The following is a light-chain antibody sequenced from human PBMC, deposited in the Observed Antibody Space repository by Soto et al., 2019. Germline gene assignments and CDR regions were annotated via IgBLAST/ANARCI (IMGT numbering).Light chain of an antibody. CDR1: QGIINY. J-gene: IGKJ1*01. V-gene: IGKV1-27*01. Sequence: DIQMTQSPSSLSASVGDSVTITCRASQGIINYLAWFQQKPGKVPKLLIYTASTLRSGVSSRFSGSGSGTDFTLTISSLQPEDVATYYCQQYGRTFGQGTKVEIK. CDR3: QQYGRT. CDR2: TAS.